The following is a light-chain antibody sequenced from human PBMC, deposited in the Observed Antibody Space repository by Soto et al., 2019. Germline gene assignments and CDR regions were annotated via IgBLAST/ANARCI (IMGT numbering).Light chain of an antibody. CDR1: SSDLGDYNY. CDR3: SSYAVSSSSVL. J-gene: IGLJ2*01. Sequence: QSALTQPASVSGSPGQSITISCTGTSSDLGDYNYFSWYQQHPGKAPKLMIYDFSHRPSGVSNRFSGSKSGNTASLTISGLQAEDEGDYYCSSYAVSSSSVLFGGGTKLTVL. V-gene: IGLV2-14*03. CDR2: DFS.